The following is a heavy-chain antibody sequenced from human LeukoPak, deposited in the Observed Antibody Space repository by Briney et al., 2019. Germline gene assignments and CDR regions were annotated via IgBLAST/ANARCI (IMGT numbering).Heavy chain of an antibody. J-gene: IGHJ4*02. Sequence: PSETLSLTCTVSGGSISSSSYYWGWIRQPPGKGLEWIGSIYYSGSTYYNPSLKSRVTISVDTSKNQFSLKLSSVTAADTAVYYCATLRGGGDYDVGYWGQGTLVTVSS. CDR1: GGSISSSSYY. CDR3: ATLRGGGDYDVGY. CDR2: IYYSGST. V-gene: IGHV4-39*01. D-gene: IGHD4-17*01.